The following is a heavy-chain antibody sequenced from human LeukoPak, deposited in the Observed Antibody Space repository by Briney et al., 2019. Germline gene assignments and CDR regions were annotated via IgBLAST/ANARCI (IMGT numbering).Heavy chain of an antibody. Sequence: GGSLRLSCAASGFTFSRYSMNWVRQAPGKGLEWVSSISSSSSYRYYADSVKGRFTISRDNAKNSLHLQMNSLRAEDTAVYYCATPRGPDYYDILTDWGQGTLVTVSS. CDR3: ATPRGPDYYDILTD. V-gene: IGHV3-21*01. J-gene: IGHJ4*02. D-gene: IGHD3-9*01. CDR1: GFTFSRYS. CDR2: ISSSSSYR.